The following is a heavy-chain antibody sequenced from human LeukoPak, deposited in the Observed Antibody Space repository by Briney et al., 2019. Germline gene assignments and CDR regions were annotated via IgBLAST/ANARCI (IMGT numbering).Heavy chain of an antibody. CDR1: GYTFTGYY. Sequence: ASVKLSCQASGYTFTGYYMHWVRQAPGQGLEWMGWINPSGGGTNYAQKFQGRVTMTRDTSISTAYMELSRLRSDDTAVYYCARSYDSSGYYATCDYWGQGTLVTVSS. D-gene: IGHD3-22*01. CDR2: INPSGGGT. J-gene: IGHJ4*02. CDR3: ARSYDSSGYYATCDY. V-gene: IGHV1-2*02.